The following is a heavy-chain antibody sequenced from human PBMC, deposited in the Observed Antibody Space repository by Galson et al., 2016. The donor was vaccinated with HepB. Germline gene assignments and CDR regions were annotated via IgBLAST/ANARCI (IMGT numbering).Heavy chain of an antibody. D-gene: IGHD5-18*01. V-gene: IGHV4-39*01. CDR1: GGSISTSSFY. CDR2: ILYSGTT. Sequence: ETLSLTCTVSGGSISTSSFYWGWIRQPPGKGLEWVGNILYSGTTYNNPSLKSRVTITVDTSKNQFSLKLTSVTAADTAVYYCARTGRSGSSYGGIQGTFDVWGQGTMVTVSS. CDR3: ARTGRSGSSYGGIQGTFDV. J-gene: IGHJ3*01.